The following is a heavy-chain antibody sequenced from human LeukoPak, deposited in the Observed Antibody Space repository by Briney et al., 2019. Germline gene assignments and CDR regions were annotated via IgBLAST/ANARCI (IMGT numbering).Heavy chain of an antibody. Sequence: ESLRLSCAASGFSFSNYGMSWVRQPPGKGLEWIGSIYYSGSTYYNPSLKSRVTISVDTSKNQFSLKLSSVTAADTAVYYCAGNTAMVKGLYYYYYMDVWGKGTTVTISS. V-gene: IGHV4-39*01. CDR3: AGNTAMVKGLYYYYYMDV. CDR1: GFSFSNYG. CDR2: IYYSGST. J-gene: IGHJ6*03. D-gene: IGHD5-18*01.